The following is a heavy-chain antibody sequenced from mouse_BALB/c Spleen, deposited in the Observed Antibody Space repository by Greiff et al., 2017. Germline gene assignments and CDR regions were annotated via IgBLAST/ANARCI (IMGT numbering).Heavy chain of an antibody. J-gene: IGHJ4*01. CDR2: IDPANGNT. CDR3: ASTGNYGDYAMDY. CDR1: GFNIKDTY. D-gene: IGHD2-1*01. Sequence: VQLQQSGAELVKPGASVKLSCTASGFNIKDTYMHWVKQRPEQGLEWIGRIDPANGNTKYDPKFQGKATMTADTSSNTAYLQLSSLTSEDTAVYYCASTGNYGDYAMDYWGQGTSVTVSS. V-gene: IGHV14-3*02.